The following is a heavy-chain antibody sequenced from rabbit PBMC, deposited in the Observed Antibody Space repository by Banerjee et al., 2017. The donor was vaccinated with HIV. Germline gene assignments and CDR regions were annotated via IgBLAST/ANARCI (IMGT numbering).Heavy chain of an antibody. J-gene: IGHJ4*01. CDR2: INTGSGST. V-gene: IGHV1S45*01. Sequence: QEQLVESGGDLVKPEGSLTLTCTVSGFSLSGYWMSWVRQAPGKGLEWIGYINTGSGSTDYASWAKGRFTISKTSSTTVTLQMTSLTAADTATYFCARDGAGYAGYGYAHLWGPGTL. D-gene: IGHD6-1*01. CDR1: GFSLSGYW. CDR3: ARDGAGYAGYGYAHL.